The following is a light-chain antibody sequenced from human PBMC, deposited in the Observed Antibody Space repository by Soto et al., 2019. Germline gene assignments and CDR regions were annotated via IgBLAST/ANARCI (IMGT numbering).Light chain of an antibody. J-gene: IGKJ4*01. CDR3: QKYDSVLLT. V-gene: IGKV1-27*01. Sequence: DIQMTQSPSSLSASVGDRVTITCRASQGISSYLAWYQQKPGKPPKLLMHAASTLQSGVPSRFSGSGSGTDFTLTISSLQPEDVATYYCQKYDSVLLTFGGGTKVDIK. CDR2: AAS. CDR1: QGISSY.